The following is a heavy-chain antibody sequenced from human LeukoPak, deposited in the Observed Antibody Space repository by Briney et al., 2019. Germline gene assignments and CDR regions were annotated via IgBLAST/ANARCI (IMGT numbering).Heavy chain of an antibody. CDR2: IYYSGSI. D-gene: IGHD3-10*01. CDR3: ARGGGWFGESPQDNWFDP. Sequence: SETLSLTCTVSGGSISSHYWSWIRQPPGKGLEWIGYIYYSGSINYNPSLKSRVTISVDTSKNQFSLKLSSVTAADTAVYYCARGGGWFGESPQDNWFDPWGQGTLVTVSS. J-gene: IGHJ5*02. CDR1: GGSISSHY. V-gene: IGHV4-59*11.